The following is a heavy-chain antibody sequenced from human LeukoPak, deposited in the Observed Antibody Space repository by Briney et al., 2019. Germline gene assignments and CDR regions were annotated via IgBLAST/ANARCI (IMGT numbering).Heavy chain of an antibody. J-gene: IGHJ3*02. CDR2: MNPNSGNT. CDR1: GYTFTSYD. V-gene: IGHV1-8*01. CDR3: AREGVREFSHAFDI. Sequence: ASVKVSCKASGYTFTSYDINWVRQATGQGLEWMGWMNPNSGNTGYAQKFQGRVAMTRNTSISTAYMELSSLRAEDTAVYYCAREGVREFSHAFDIWGQGTMVTVSS. D-gene: IGHD3-10*01.